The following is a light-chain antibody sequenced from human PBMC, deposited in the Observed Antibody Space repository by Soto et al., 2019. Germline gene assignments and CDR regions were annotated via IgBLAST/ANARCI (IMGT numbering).Light chain of an antibody. CDR1: QSVTNS. Sequence: PGERATLSCRASQSVTNSLAWYQQQPGQAPRLLIYHASNRATGVPARFSGSGSGTDFTLTISSLEPADFAVYYCQQRRTFGQGTKVEIK. CDR3: QQRRT. CDR2: HAS. V-gene: IGKV3-11*01. J-gene: IGKJ1*01.